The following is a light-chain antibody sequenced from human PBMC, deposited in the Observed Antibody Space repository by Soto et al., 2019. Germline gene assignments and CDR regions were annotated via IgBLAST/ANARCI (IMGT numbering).Light chain of an antibody. CDR1: RSNIGAGYD. CDR2: ENT. V-gene: IGLV1-40*01. J-gene: IGLJ3*02. CDR3: QSFDNSLSGWV. Sequence: QSVLTQPPSVSGAPGQRVTISCTGSRSNIGAGYDVHWYQHLPGTAPKLLVYENTSRPSGVPDRFSGSRSGTSASLAITGLQAEDEADYYCQSFDNSLSGWVFGGWTKLTVL.